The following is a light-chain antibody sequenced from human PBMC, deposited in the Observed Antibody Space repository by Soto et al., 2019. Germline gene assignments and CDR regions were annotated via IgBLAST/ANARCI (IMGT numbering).Light chain of an antibody. Sequence: QSVLTQPASVYGSPGQSITISCTGTSGDIGSYNRVSWYQQHPGKAPKLIIYEVTDRPSGVSNRFSGSKSGNTASLTISGLQAEDEAEYYCSSYTHINTWDCVLGNGTKVT. CDR3: SSYTHINTWDCV. CDR2: EVT. CDR1: SGDIGSYNR. V-gene: IGLV2-14*01. J-gene: IGLJ1*01.